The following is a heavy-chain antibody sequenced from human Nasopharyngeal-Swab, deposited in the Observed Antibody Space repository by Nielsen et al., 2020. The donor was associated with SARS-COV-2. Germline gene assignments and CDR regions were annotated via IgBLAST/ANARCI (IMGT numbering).Heavy chain of an antibody. D-gene: IGHD3-10*01. J-gene: IGHJ4*02. CDR1: GYTLTELS. CDR2: FDPEDGET. Sequence: ASVKVSCKVSGYTLTELSMHWVRQAPGKGLEWMGGFDPEDGETIYAQKFQGRVTMNEDTSTDTAYMELSSLGSEDTAVYYCATGVGSYLVHWGQGTLVTVSS. V-gene: IGHV1-24*01. CDR3: ATGVGSYLVH.